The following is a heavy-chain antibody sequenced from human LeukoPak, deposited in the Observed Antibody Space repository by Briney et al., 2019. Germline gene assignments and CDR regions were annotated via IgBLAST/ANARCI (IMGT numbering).Heavy chain of an antibody. CDR3: ASPRIAAAGYDY. D-gene: IGHD6-13*01. CDR1: GFTFSSYA. Sequence: PGRSLRLSCAASGFTFSSYAMHWVRQAPGKGLEWVAVISYDGSNNYYADSVKGRFTISRDNSKNTLYLQMNSLRAEDTAVYYCASPRIAAAGYDYWGQGTLVTVSS. V-gene: IGHV3-30-3*01. J-gene: IGHJ4*02. CDR2: ISYDGSNN.